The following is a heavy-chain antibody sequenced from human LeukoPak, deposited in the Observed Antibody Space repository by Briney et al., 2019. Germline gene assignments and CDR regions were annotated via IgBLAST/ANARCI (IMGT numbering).Heavy chain of an antibody. D-gene: IGHD1-26*01. Sequence: GASVKVSCKASGYTFTGYYMHWVRQAPGQGLEWMGWINPNSGGTNYAQKFQGRVTMTRDTSISTAYMELSRLRSDDTAVYYCARALYSGSRVSNPHMAFYGYWGQGTLVTVSS. CDR3: ARALYSGSRVSNPHMAFYGY. CDR2: INPNSGGT. V-gene: IGHV1-2*02. CDR1: GYTFTGYY. J-gene: IGHJ4*02.